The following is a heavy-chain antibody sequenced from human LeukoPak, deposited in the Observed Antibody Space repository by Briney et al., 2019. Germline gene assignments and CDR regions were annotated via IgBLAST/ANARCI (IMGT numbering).Heavy chain of an antibody. CDR1: GFTFSSYS. V-gene: IGHV3-21*01. J-gene: IGHJ4*02. D-gene: IGHD3-16*01. CDR2: ISSSSSYI. CDR3: ARGYYDYVWGPDDWSY. Sequence: GGSLRLSCAASGFTFSSYSMNWVRQAPGKGLEWVSSISSSSSYIYYADSVKGRFTISRDNAKNSLYLQMNILRAEDTAVYYCARGYYDYVWGPDDWSYWGQGTLVTVSS.